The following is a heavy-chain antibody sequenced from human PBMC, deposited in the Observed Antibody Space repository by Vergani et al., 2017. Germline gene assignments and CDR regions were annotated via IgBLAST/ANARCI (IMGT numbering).Heavy chain of an antibody. CDR1: GGTFSSYT. D-gene: IGHD4-23*01. CDR3: ASAVVTDYYYYGMDV. Sequence: QVQLVHSGAEVKKPGSSVKVSCKASGGTFSSYTISWVRQAPGQGLEWMGRIIPILGIANYAQKFQGRVTITADKSTSTAYMELSSLRSEDTAVYYCASAVVTDYYYYGMDVWGQGTTVTVSS. J-gene: IGHJ6*02. V-gene: IGHV1-69*02. CDR2: IIPILGIA.